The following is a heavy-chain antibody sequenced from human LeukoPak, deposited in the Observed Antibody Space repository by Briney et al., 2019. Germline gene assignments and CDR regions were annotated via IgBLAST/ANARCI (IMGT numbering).Heavy chain of an antibody. CDR1: GFTFSSYW. Sequence: PGGSLRLSCAASGFTFSSYWMHWVRQAPGKRLVWVSRINSDGSSTSYADSVKGRFTISRDNAKNTLYLQMNSLRAKDTAVYYCARVGRYCTNGVCAYFDYWGQGTLVTVSS. CDR2: INSDGSST. V-gene: IGHV3-74*01. J-gene: IGHJ4*02. D-gene: IGHD2-8*01. CDR3: ARVGRYCTNGVCAYFDY.